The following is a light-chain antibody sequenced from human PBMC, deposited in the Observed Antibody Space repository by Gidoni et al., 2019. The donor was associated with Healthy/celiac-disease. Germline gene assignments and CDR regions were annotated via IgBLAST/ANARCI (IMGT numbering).Light chain of an antibody. CDR2: AAS. J-gene: IGKJ1*01. CDR3: QQSYSTPRT. V-gene: IGKV1-39*01. Sequence: DIQMTQSPSSLSASVGDRVTITCRASQSISSYLNWYQQKPGKAPKLLIYAASSLQRGVPSRFSGSGSGTDFTLTISSLQPEDFATYYCQQSYSTPRTFGQGTKVESK. CDR1: QSISSY.